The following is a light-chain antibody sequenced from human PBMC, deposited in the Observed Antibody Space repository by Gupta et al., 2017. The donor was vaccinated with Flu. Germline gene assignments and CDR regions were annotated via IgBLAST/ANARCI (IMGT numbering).Light chain of an antibody. Sequence: SSLSASIGDRVTITCRASQILGRYLNWYQQRPGRAPTVLIYSSSTLHTGVPSRFSANSYETESTLTISSLRPEDVATYYCQESLSAPLFTFGPGT. V-gene: IGKV1-39*01. J-gene: IGKJ3*01. CDR2: SSS. CDR3: QESLSAPLFT. CDR1: QILGRY.